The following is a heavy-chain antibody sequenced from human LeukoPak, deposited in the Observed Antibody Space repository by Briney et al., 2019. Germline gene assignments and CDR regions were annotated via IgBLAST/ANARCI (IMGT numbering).Heavy chain of an antibody. Sequence: SETLSPTCTVSGGSISSYYWSWIRQPPGKGLEWIGYIYYSGSTNYNPSLKSRVTISVDTSKNQFSLKLSSVTAADTAVYYCAREGTPTDAFDIWGQGTMVTVSS. J-gene: IGHJ3*02. V-gene: IGHV4-59*01. D-gene: IGHD1-1*01. CDR3: AREGTPTDAFDI. CDR2: IYYSGST. CDR1: GGSISSYY.